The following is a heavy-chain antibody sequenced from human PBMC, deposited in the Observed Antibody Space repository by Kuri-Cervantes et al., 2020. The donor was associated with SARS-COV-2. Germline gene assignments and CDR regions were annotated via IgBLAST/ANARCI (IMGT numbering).Heavy chain of an antibody. D-gene: IGHD3-3*01. CDR1: GGSISSSSYY. CDR2: IYYSGST. CDR3: ARPDWSGPAYYFDY. J-gene: IGHJ4*02. V-gene: IGHV4-39*07. Sequence: SETLSLTCTVSGGSISSSSYYWGWIRQPPGKGREWIGSIYYSGSTYYNPSLKSRVTISVDTSKNQFSLKLSSVTAADTAVYYCARPDWSGPAYYFDYWGQGTLVTVSS.